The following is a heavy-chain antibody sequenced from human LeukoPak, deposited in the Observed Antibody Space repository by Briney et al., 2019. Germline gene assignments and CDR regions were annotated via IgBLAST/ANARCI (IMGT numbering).Heavy chain of an antibody. CDR3: AKDRWGAVASFDY. CDR1: GFTFSNYA. D-gene: IGHD6-19*01. V-gene: IGHV3-30*02. J-gene: IGHJ4*02. Sequence: GGSLRLSCAASGFTFSNYAMHWVRQAPGKGLEWVAFIRYDGSNEYYADSVKGRFTISRDNSKNMLYLQMNSLGTEDTAVYYCAKDRWGAVASFDYWGQGTLVTVSS. CDR2: IRYDGSNE.